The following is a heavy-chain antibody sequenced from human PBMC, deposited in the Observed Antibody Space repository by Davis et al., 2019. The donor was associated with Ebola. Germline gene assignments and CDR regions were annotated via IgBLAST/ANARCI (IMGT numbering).Heavy chain of an antibody. D-gene: IGHD2-8*01. J-gene: IGHJ4*02. CDR2: IFNIEST. CDR3: ARGLPGTIFDS. CDR1: GGSISTYY. V-gene: IGHV4-59*01. Sequence: SETLSLTCTMSGGSISTYYWNWIRQPPGKRLEWIGYIFNIESTKYNLSLKSRVSILVDTSKNQFSLKLSSVTAADTAVYYCARGLPGTIFDSWGQGTLVTVSS.